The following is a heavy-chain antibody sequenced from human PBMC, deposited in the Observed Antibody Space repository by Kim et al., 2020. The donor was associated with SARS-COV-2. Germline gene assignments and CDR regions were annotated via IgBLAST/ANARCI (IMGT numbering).Heavy chain of an antibody. Sequence: PSLKGRVTISVATSKNKFSRKLSSVTAADTAVYYCARHGDSSGYRGLYDYWGQGTLVTVSS. CDR3: ARHGDSSGYRGLYDY. V-gene: IGHV4-39*01. J-gene: IGHJ4*02. D-gene: IGHD3-22*01.